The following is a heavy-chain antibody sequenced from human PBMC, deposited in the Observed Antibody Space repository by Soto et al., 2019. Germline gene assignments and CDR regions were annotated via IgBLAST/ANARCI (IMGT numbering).Heavy chain of an antibody. J-gene: IGHJ3*01. D-gene: IGHD2-2*01. CDR1: GYTFTNFW. V-gene: IGHV5-51*01. CDR2: IYPGDSDT. CDR3: ALRGSSQDAFDV. Sequence: GESLKISCKGSGYTFTNFWIGWVRQMPGKGLEWMGMIYPGDSDTRYSPSFQDQVTISADRSTSTAYLHWSSLKASDTAMYYCALRGSSQDAFDVWGQGTMVTVSS.